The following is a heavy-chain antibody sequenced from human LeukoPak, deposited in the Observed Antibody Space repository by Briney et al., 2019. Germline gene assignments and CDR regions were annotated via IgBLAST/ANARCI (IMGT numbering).Heavy chain of an antibody. D-gene: IGHD2-21*01. CDR1: GFTFSSYA. CDR3: AKGCGGECYSSFDC. Sequence: GGSLRLSCAASGFTFSSYAMSWVRQAPGKGLQWVSTIRGSGTSTYYADSVKGRFTISRDNSKNTLYLQVNTLRAEDTAVYYCAKGCGGECYSSFDCWGQGTLVTVSS. CDR2: IRGSGTST. J-gene: IGHJ4*02. V-gene: IGHV3-23*01.